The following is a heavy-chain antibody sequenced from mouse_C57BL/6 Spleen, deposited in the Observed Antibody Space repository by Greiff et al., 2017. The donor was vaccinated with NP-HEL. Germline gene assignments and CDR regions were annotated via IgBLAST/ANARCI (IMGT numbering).Heavy chain of an antibody. CDR1: GYSITSGYY. CDR2: ISYDGSN. Sequence: ESGPGLVKPSQSLSLTCSVTGYSITSGYYWNWIRQFPGNKLEWMGYISYDGSNNYNPSLKNRISITRDTSKNQFFLKLNSVTTEDTATYYCARVGEDYGAWFAYWGQGTLVTVSA. CDR3: ARVGEDYGAWFAY. J-gene: IGHJ3*01. V-gene: IGHV3-6*01. D-gene: IGHD2-4*01.